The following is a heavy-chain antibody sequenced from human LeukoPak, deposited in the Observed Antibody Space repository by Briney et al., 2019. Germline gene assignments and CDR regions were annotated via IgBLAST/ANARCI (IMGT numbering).Heavy chain of an antibody. D-gene: IGHD6-13*01. J-gene: IGHJ6*03. CDR3: ARVLGSSWLYYYYMDV. CDR2: INWNGGST. Sequence: GGSLRLSCAASGFTFDDNGMSWVRQAPGTGQELVSGINWNGGSTGYADSVKGRFTISRDNAKNSLYLQMNSLRAEDSAVYYCARVLGSSWLYYYYMDVWGKGTTVTVSS. CDR1: GFTFDDNG. V-gene: IGHV3-20*04.